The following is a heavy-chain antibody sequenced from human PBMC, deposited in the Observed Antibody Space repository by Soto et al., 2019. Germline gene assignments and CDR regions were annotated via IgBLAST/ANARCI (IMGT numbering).Heavy chain of an antibody. V-gene: IGHV4-31*03. Sequence: PSETLSLTRTVSGGSISSGGYYWSWIRQHPGKGLEWIGYIYYSGSTYYNPSLKSRVTISVDTSKNQFSLKLSSVTAADTAVYYCGFGRFPSPVFDIWGQGTMVTVSS. CDR3: GFGRFPSPVFDI. J-gene: IGHJ3*02. CDR2: IYYSGST. D-gene: IGHD3-10*01. CDR1: GGSISSGGYY.